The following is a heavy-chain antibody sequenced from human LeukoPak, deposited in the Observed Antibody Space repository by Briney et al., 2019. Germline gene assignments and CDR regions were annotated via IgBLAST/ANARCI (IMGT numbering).Heavy chain of an antibody. Sequence: GGSLRLSCAASGFTFNTYNMNWVRQAPGKGLEWVSSISSSSTYIYYADSVKGRFTISRDNAKNSLYLQMNSLRAEDTAVYYCARAEDYDILTGDYWGQGTLVTVSS. J-gene: IGHJ4*02. CDR1: GFTFNTYN. CDR2: ISSSSTYI. D-gene: IGHD3-9*01. V-gene: IGHV3-21*01. CDR3: ARAEDYDILTGDY.